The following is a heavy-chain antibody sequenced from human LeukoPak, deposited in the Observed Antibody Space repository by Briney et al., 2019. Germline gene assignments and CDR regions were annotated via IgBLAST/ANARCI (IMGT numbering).Heavy chain of an antibody. CDR3: ARGRIRYCSGGSCYPYYFDY. CDR2: INHSGST. CDR1: GGSFSGYY. J-gene: IGHJ4*02. Sequence: SETLSLTCAVYGGSFSGYYWSWIRQPPGKGLEWIGEINHSGSTNYNPSLKSRVTISVDTSKNQFSLKLSSVTAADTAVYYCARGRIRYCSGGSCYPYYFDYWGQGTLVTVSS. V-gene: IGHV4-34*01. D-gene: IGHD2-15*01.